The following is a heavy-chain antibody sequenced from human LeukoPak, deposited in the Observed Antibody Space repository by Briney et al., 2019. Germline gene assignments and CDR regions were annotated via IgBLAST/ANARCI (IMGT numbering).Heavy chain of an antibody. D-gene: IGHD3-22*01. CDR1: GFTFSSYW. CDR3: ARDNPYYYDSSGPLDY. CDR2: IKQDGSEK. Sequence: GGSLRLSCAASGFTFSSYWMSWVRQAPGKGREGVANIKQDGSEKYYVDSVKGRFTISRDNAKNSLYLQMNSLRAEDTAVYYCARDNPYYYDSSGPLDYWGQGTLVTVSS. J-gene: IGHJ4*02. V-gene: IGHV3-7*01.